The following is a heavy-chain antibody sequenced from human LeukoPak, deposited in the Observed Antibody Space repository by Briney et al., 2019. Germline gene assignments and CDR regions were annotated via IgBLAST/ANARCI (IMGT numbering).Heavy chain of an antibody. Sequence: ASVKVSCKASGYTFTSYYMHWVRQAPGQGLEWMGIINPSGGSTSYAQKFQGRVTMTRDTSTSTVYMELSSLRSEDTAVYYCARDPPIEGAVTMTLDYWGQGTLVTVSS. CDR1: GYTFTSYY. CDR2: INPSGGST. J-gene: IGHJ4*02. CDR3: ARDPPIEGAVTMTLDY. V-gene: IGHV1-46*01. D-gene: IGHD4-17*01.